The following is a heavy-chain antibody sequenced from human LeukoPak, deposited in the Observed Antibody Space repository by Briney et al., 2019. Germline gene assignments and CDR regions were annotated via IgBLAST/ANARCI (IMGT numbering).Heavy chain of an antibody. V-gene: IGHV3-53*01. D-gene: IGHD3-22*01. J-gene: IGHJ4*02. Sequence: GGSLRLSCEASGFTVSSTHMVWVRQAPGKGLEWVSVTYTGGNSYYAGSVQGRFTISRDNSKNTLFLQMNSLRAEDSAVYYCATDREGDPSAYYLVGGQGTLITVSS. CDR2: TYTGGNS. CDR1: GFTVSSTH. CDR3: ATDREGDPSAYYLV.